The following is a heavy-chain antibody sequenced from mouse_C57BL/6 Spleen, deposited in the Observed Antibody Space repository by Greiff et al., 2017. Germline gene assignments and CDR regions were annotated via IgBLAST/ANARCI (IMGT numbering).Heavy chain of an antibody. J-gene: IGHJ4*01. CDR1: GYTFTSYW. Sequence: QVQLQQPGAELVRPGSSVKLSCKATGYTFTSYWMHWVKQRPIQGLEWIGNIDPSDSETHYNQKFKDKATLTVDKSSSTAYMQLSSLTSEDSAVYYCARPNDNYAMDYWGQGTSVTVSS. D-gene: IGHD4-1*01. CDR2: IDPSDSET. CDR3: ARPNDNYAMDY. V-gene: IGHV1-52*01.